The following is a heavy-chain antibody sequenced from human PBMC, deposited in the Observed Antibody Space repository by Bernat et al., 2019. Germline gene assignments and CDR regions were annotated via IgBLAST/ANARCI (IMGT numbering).Heavy chain of an antibody. Sequence: EVQLVESGGGLVKPGGSLRLSCAASGFTFSNAWMSWVRQAPGKGLEWVGSIKSKTDGGTTDYAAPVKGRFTISRENSKNTLYLQMNSLKTEDTAVYYCTTDRYSSSYFDYWGQGTLVTVSS. D-gene: IGHD6-6*01. CDR2: IKSKTDGGTT. J-gene: IGHJ4*02. CDR3: TTDRYSSSYFDY. CDR1: GFTFSNAW. V-gene: IGHV3-15*01.